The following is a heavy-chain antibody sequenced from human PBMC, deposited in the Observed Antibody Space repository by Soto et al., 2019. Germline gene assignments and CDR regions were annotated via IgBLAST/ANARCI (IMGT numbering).Heavy chain of an antibody. V-gene: IGHV4-59*01. Sequence: QVQLQESGPGLVKPSETLSLTCTVSGGSISSYYWSWIRQPPGKGLEWIGYIYYSGSTNYNPSLKSRGTIAVDPSKNQCSLKLSSVTAADTAVYYCARGTYYYDSSGYYPNWYFDLWGRGTLVTVSS. CDR2: IYYSGST. D-gene: IGHD3-22*01. CDR1: GGSISSYY. J-gene: IGHJ2*01. CDR3: ARGTYYYDSSGYYPNWYFDL.